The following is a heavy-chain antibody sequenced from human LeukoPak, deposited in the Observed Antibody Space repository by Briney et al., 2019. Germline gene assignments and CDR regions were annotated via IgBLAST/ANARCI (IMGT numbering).Heavy chain of an antibody. CDR3: ARAYTGSFSGTLEY. CDR2: ISPSGITT. V-gene: IGHV3-11*04. D-gene: IGHD1-26*01. J-gene: IGHJ4*02. Sequence: GGSLRLSCAASGFTFSDYYMTWIRQAPGKGLEWVSYISPSGITTYYTDSVKGRLTISRDNAKNSLSLQINSLRVEDTAVYYCARAYTGSFSGTLEYWGRGTLVTVS. CDR1: GFTFSDYY.